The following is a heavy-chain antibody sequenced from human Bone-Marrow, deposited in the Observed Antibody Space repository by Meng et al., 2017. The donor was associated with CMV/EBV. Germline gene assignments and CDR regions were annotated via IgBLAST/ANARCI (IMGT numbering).Heavy chain of an antibody. CDR2: INGDGRTT. D-gene: IGHD3-16*01. CDR1: GFTFSTYW. CDR3: IRTFDL. J-gene: IGHJ3*01. Sequence: GSRRLSCAASGFTFSTYWMHWIRQVPGKGLVWVSGINGDGRTTTYADSVRGRFTISRDNAKSTLYLQMSSLRAEDAAVYYCIRTFDLWGQGTMVTVSS. V-gene: IGHV3-74*01.